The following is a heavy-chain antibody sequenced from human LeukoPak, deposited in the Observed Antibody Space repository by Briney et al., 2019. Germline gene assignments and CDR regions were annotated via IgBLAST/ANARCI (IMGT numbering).Heavy chain of an antibody. D-gene: IGHD2-15*01. CDR3: ARDRTVLGYCSGGSCAIGFDY. Sequence: SETLSLTCTVSGGSISSYYWGWIRQPPGKGLEWIGSIYYSGSTYYNPSLKSRVTISVDTSKNQFSLKLSSVTAADTAVYYCARDRTVLGYCSGGSCAIGFDYWGQGTLVTVSS. CDR1: GGSISSYY. CDR2: IYYSGST. V-gene: IGHV4-39*07. J-gene: IGHJ4*02.